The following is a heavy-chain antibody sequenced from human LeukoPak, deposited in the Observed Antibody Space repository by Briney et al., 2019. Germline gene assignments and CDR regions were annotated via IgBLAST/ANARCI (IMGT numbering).Heavy chain of an antibody. V-gene: IGHV1-69*05. Sequence: ASVKVSCKASGGSFSIYGITWVRQAPGQGLEWMGGIIPVYGTTNYAQKFQGRVTITTDESTSTVYMELSSLRSEDTAIYYCATNLVVQYWITYMEVWGKGTTVTVSS. D-gene: IGHD1-1*01. CDR3: ATNLVVQYWITYMEV. J-gene: IGHJ6*03. CDR2: IIPVYGTT. CDR1: GGSFSIYG.